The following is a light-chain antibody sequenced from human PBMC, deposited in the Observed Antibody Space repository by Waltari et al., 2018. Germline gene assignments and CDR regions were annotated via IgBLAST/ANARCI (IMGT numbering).Light chain of an antibody. V-gene: IGLV2-23*02. CDR3: CSYAGSWIWV. CDR1: NSDVGNYNL. CDR2: EVT. Sequence: QAALTQPASVSGSPGQSITISCTGSNSDVGNYNLVSWYQKHPGKAPKLIIYEVTNRPSGISDRFSGFKTGNTASLTISGLQAEDEADYYCCSYAGSWIWVFGGGTVLTVL. J-gene: IGLJ3*02.